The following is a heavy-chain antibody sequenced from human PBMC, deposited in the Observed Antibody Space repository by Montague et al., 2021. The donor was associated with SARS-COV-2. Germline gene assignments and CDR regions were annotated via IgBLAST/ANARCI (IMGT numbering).Heavy chain of an antibody. D-gene: IGHD2-8*02. CDR3: ARLLPSYCAANKCYPYYFDG. CDR2: ISYTGRT. V-gene: IGHV4-39*02. Sequence: SETRSLTCTVSGGSISSPDYYWGWIRQSPGKGLEWIGSISYTGRTYYNPSLRSRVSFSMDTSKNHFSLSLSSVTVADTAVYFCARLLPSYCAANKCYPYYFDGWGQGALVTVSS. J-gene: IGHJ4*02. CDR1: GGSISSPDYY.